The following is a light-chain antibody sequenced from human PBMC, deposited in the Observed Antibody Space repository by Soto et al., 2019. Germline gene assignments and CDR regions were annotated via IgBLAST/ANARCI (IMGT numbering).Light chain of an antibody. J-gene: IGKJ1*01. CDR2: AAS. CDR1: QGISTY. V-gene: IGKV1-39*01. CDR3: QQSYSTTWT. Sequence: DIQMTQSPCSLSASVGDRVTITCRASQGISTYLNWYQQKPGKAPKLLIYAASSLQSGVPSRFSGSGSETDFTLTISSLQPEDFATYSCQQSYSTTWTFGQGTKV.